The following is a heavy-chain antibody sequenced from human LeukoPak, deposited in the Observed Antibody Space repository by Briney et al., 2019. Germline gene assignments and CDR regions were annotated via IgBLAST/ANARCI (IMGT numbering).Heavy chain of an antibody. CDR1: GFIFTDYD. Sequence: GGSLRLSCAASGFIFTDYDLHWVRQPPGKGLEWVSVFGIAGNTYYADSVKGRFTISRDVAKNSLYLQMNNLRAGDTAVYYCVRTNGGTYYDYWGQGTLVTVSS. V-gene: IGHV3-13*01. CDR2: FGIAGNT. D-gene: IGHD1-26*01. J-gene: IGHJ4*02. CDR3: VRTNGGTYYDY.